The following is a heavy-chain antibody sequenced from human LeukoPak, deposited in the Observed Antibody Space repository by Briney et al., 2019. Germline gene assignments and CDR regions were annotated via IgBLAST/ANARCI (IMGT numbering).Heavy chain of an antibody. J-gene: IGHJ4*02. D-gene: IGHD3-9*01. V-gene: IGHV3-20*04. CDR1: GFTFSSYS. Sequence: PGGSLRLSCAASGFTFSSYSMNWVRQAPGKGLEWVSGINWNGGSTGYADSVKGRFTISRDNAKNSLYLQMNSLRAEDTALYYCARGWLLLDYWGQGTLVTVSS. CDR2: INWNGGST. CDR3: ARGWLLLDY.